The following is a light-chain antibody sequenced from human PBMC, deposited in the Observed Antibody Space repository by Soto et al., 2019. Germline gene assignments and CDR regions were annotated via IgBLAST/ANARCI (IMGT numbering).Light chain of an antibody. J-gene: IGLJ1*01. CDR3: CSYAGSCTFYV. V-gene: IGLV2-23*01. Sequence: QSALTQPASVSGSPGQSITISCTGTSSDVGSYNLVSWYQQHPGKAPKLMIYEGSKRPSGVSNRFSGSKSGNTASLRISGLQAEDEADYYCCSYAGSCTFYVFGTGTKVTVL. CDR2: EGS. CDR1: SSDVGSYNL.